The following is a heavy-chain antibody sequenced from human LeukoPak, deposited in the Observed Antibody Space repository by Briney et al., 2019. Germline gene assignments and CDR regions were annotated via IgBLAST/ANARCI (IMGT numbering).Heavy chain of an antibody. Sequence: GSLRLSCAASGFTFSSYAMSWVRQAPGKGLEWVSAISGSGGSTYYADSVKGRFTISRDNSKNTLYLQMNGLRAEDTAVYYCAKDLGSSSWYMSLGSDYWGQGTLVTVSS. V-gene: IGHV3-23*01. CDR2: ISGSGGST. CDR3: AKDLGSSSWYMSLGSDY. CDR1: GFTFSSYA. D-gene: IGHD6-13*01. J-gene: IGHJ4*02.